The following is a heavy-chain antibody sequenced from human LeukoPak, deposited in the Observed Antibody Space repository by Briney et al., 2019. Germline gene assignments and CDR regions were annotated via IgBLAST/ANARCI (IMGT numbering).Heavy chain of an antibody. D-gene: IGHD3-10*01. CDR1: GGSISSYY. CDR2: IYYSGST. V-gene: IGHV4-59*12. CDR3: ARGDYYGSGSYLDY. J-gene: IGHJ4*02. Sequence: PSETLSLTCTVSGGSISSYYWSWIRQPPGKGLEWIGYIYYSGSTNYKPSLKSRVTISVDTSKNQFSLKLSSVTAADTAVYYCARGDYYGSGSYLDYWGQGTLVTVSS.